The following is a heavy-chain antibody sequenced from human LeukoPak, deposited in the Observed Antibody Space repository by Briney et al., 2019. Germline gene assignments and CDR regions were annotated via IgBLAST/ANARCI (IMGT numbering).Heavy chain of an antibody. CDR3: ATELRWKDH. CDR1: GFTFSSYG. D-gene: IGHD4-23*01. J-gene: IGHJ4*02. V-gene: IGHV3-30*03. CDR2: ISYDGSNK. Sequence: QTGGSLRLSCAASGFTFSSYGMHWVRQAPGKGLEWVAVISYDGSNKYYADSVKGRFTISRDNSKNTLYLQMNSLRAEDTAVYYCATELRWKDHWGQGTLVTVSS.